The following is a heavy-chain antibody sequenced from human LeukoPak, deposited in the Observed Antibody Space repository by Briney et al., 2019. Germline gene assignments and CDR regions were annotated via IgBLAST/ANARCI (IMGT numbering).Heavy chain of an antibody. CDR1: GFTFSSYG. V-gene: IGHV4-39*01. Sequence: GSLRLSCAASGFTFSSYGMHWVRQPPGKGLEWIGSIYYSGSTYYNPSLKSRVTISVDTSKNQFSLKLSSVTAADTAVYYCARQGIQRDYWGQGTLVTVSS. CDR2: IYYSGST. J-gene: IGHJ4*02. D-gene: IGHD5-18*01. CDR3: ARQGIQRDY.